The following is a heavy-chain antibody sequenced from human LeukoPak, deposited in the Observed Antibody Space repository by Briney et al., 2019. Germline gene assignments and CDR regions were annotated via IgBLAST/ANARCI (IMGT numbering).Heavy chain of an antibody. CDR1: GFTFGDYV. D-gene: IGHD5-24*01. J-gene: IGHJ6*03. Sequence: QSGGSLRLSCTASGFTFGDYVMSWVRQAPGKGLEWVGFIRSKAYGGTTKNAASVKGRFTISRDNSKNTLYLQMGSLRAEDMAVYYCARDAVEMATIIGYYYYYMDVWGKGTTVTVSS. V-gene: IGHV3-49*04. CDR3: ARDAVEMATIIGYYYYYMDV. CDR2: IRSKAYGGTT.